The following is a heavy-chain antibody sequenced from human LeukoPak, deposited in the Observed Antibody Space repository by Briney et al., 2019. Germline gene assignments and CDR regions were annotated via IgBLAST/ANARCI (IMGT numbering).Heavy chain of an antibody. J-gene: IGHJ4*02. D-gene: IGHD6-13*01. CDR2: IKQDGSEK. Sequence: PGGSLRLSCAASGFTFSSNWMSWVRQAPGKGREWVTNIKQDGSEKYYVDSVKGRFTISRDNAKNSLYLQMNSLRAEDTAVYYCAREWGAAAAFDYWGQGTLVTVSS. V-gene: IGHV3-7*01. CDR3: AREWGAAAAFDY. CDR1: GFTFSSNW.